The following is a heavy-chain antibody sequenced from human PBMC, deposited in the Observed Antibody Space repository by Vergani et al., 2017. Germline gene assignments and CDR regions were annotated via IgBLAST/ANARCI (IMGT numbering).Heavy chain of an antibody. CDR3: ARGRPYDFGSGREGFYYYYYMDV. Sequence: QVQLQESGPGLVKPSQTLSLTCTVSGGSISSGSYYWSWIRQPAGKGLEWIGRIYTSGSTNYNPSLKSRVTMSVDTSKNQFSLKLSSVTAADTAVYYCARGRPYDFGSGREGFYYYYYMDVWGKGTTVTVSS. J-gene: IGHJ6*03. CDR1: GGSISSGSYY. CDR2: IYTSGST. D-gene: IGHD3-3*01. V-gene: IGHV4-61*02.